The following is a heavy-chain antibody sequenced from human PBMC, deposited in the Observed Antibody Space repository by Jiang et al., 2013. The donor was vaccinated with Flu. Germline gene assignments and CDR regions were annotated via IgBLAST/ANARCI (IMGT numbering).Heavy chain of an antibody. CDR1: GYTFTSYY. J-gene: IGHJ6*02. D-gene: IGHD3-10*01. CDR2: INPSGGST. Sequence: GAEVKKPGASVKVSCKASGYTFTSYYMHWVRQAPGQGLEWMGIINPSGGSTSYAQKFQGRVTMTRDTSTSTVYMELSSLRSEDTAVYYCARERVRSGSYYMGYYYYGMDVWGQGTTVTVSS. V-gene: IGHV1-46*03. CDR3: ARERVRSGSYYMGYYYYGMDV.